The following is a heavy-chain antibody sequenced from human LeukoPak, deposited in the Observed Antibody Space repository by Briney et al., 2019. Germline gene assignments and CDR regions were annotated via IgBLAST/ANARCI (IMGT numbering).Heavy chain of an antibody. CDR2: INHSAST. Sequence: SETLSLTCAVYGGSFSGYYWSWIRQPPGKGLEWIGEINHSASTNYNPSLKSRVTISVDTSKNQFSLKLSSVTAADTAVYYCARGRSSSWYIHEVGTGPRPQYYFDYWGQGTLVTVSS. J-gene: IGHJ4*02. CDR1: GGSFSGYY. V-gene: IGHV4-34*01. D-gene: IGHD6-13*01. CDR3: ARGRSSSWYIHEVGTGPRPQYYFDY.